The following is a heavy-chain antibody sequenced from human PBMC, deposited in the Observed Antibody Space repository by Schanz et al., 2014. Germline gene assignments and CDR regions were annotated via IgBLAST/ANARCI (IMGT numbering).Heavy chain of an antibody. CDR2: INPYSGAT. V-gene: IGHV1-2*02. D-gene: IGHD1-7*01. CDR3: ARDQTGTTNWFDP. J-gene: IGHJ5*02. CDR1: GYVFTAYY. Sequence: QVQLVQSGAEVKEPGASVQVSCKASGYVFTAYYMHWVRQTPGQGLEWMGCINPYSGATYYAQKFQGRVTLTSDASLTTVYMEVHSLTSDDTAVFFCARDQTGTTNWFDPWGQGTLVTVSS.